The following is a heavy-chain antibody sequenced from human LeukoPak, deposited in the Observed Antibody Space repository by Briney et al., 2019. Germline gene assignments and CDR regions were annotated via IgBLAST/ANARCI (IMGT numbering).Heavy chain of an antibody. J-gene: IGHJ4*02. CDR2: INWNGGST. CDR1: GFTFDDYG. D-gene: IGHD3-10*01. CDR3: ARDSRYYYGSGSYNY. V-gene: IGHV3-20*04. Sequence: GGSLRLSCAASGFTFDDYGMSWVRQAPGKGLEWVSGINWNGGSTGYADSVKGRFTISRDNAKNSLYLQMNSLRAEDTALYYCARDSRYYYGSGSYNYWGQGTLVTVSS.